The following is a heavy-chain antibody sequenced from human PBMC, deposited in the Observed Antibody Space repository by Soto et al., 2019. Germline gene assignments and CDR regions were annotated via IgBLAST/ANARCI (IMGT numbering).Heavy chain of an antibody. V-gene: IGHV5-51*01. CDR1: GYNFATYW. Sequence: PRESLKISCQASGYNFATYWIAWVRQMSGKGLEYMGIIYPGNSDARYSPSFQGQVTFSADKSISTAYLHWSSLKASDTAMYYCARHGFYGDYASNYFDPWGQGTLVTVSS. D-gene: IGHD4-17*01. CDR3: ARHGFYGDYASNYFDP. J-gene: IGHJ5*02. CDR2: IYPGNSDA.